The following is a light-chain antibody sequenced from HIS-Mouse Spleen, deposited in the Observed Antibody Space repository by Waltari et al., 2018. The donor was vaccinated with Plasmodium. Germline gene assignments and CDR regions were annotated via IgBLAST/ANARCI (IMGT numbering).Light chain of an antibody. J-gene: IGLJ3*02. CDR1: ALQKKS. CDR2: EDS. CDR3: YSTDSSGNHRV. Sequence: SYELTQPPSVSVSPGQTARITCSGAALQKKSAYWYQQKSGQAPVLVIYEDSKRPPGIPERFSGSSSGTMATLTISGAQVEDEADHYCYSTDSSGNHRVFGGGTKLTVL. V-gene: IGLV3-10*01.